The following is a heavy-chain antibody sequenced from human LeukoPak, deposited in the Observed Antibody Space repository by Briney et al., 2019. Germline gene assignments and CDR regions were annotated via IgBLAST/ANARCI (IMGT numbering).Heavy chain of an antibody. V-gene: IGHV3-23*01. D-gene: IGHD1-26*01. CDR2: ISASGGST. CDR1: GFTFSSSA. Sequence: GSLRLSCAASGFTFSSSAMSWVRQVPGKGLEWVSGISASGGSTSYADSVRGRFTISRDNSKNTLYVQMNSLRDEDTAVYYCAEDQRWESPHYLDSWGQGTLVTVSS. J-gene: IGHJ4*02. CDR3: AEDQRWESPHYLDS.